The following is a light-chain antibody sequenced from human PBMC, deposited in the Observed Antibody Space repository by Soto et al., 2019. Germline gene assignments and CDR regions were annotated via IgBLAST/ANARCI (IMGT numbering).Light chain of an antibody. J-gene: IGKJ4*01. Sequence: DIDMTQSPSSLSASVGDRVTITCRASQSISSYLNWYQQKPGKAPKLLIYAASSLQSGVPSRFSGSGSGTDFTLTISSLQPEDFATYYCQQSYSTPLTFGGGTKVDIK. CDR3: QQSYSTPLT. CDR1: QSISSY. V-gene: IGKV1-39*01. CDR2: AAS.